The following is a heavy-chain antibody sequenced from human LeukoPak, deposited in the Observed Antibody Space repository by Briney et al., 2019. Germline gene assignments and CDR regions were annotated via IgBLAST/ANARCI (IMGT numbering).Heavy chain of an antibody. Sequence: GGSVRLSCAASGFTVSSNYMSWVRQAPGKGLEWVSVIYSGDSTYYADSVKGRFTISRDNSKNTLYLQMNSLRAEDTAVYCCARASGTVTTAPFDYWGQGTLVTVSS. J-gene: IGHJ4*02. CDR3: ARASGTVTTAPFDY. CDR1: GFTVSSNY. D-gene: IGHD4-11*01. CDR2: IYSGDST. V-gene: IGHV3-66*01.